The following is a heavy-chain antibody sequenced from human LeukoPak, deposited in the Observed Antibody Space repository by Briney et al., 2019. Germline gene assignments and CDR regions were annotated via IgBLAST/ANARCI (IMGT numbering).Heavy chain of an antibody. CDR1: GGSISSYY. CDR2: IYYSGST. J-gene: IGHJ6*03. Sequence: SETLSLTCTVSGGSISSYYWSWIRQPPGKGLEWIGYIYYSGSTNYNPSLKSRVTISVDTSKNQLSLKLSSVTAADTAVYYCARGSLRYFDWLPPPYYMDVWGKGTTVTVSS. CDR3: ARGSLRYFDWLPPPYYMDV. D-gene: IGHD3-9*01. V-gene: IGHV4-59*01.